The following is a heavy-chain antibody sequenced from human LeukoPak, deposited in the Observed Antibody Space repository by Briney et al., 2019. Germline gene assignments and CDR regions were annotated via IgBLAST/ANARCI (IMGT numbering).Heavy chain of an antibody. CDR2: IYYSGST. V-gene: IGHV4-59*08. CDR3: ARHGYDSSGYYYEEVY. CDR1: GGSISSYY. J-gene: IGHJ4*02. Sequence: SETLSLTCTVAGGSISSYYWSWIRQPPGKGLEGSGYIYYSGSTNYNPSLKSRVTISVDTSKYQFSLKLSSVPAADTAVYYCARHGYDSSGYYYEEVYWGQGTLVTVSS. D-gene: IGHD3-22*01.